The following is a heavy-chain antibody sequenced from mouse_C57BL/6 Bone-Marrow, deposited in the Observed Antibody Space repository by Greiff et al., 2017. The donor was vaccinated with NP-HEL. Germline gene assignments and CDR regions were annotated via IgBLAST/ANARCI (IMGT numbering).Heavy chain of an antibody. CDR2: ISDGGSYT. V-gene: IGHV5-4*03. Sequence: EVMLVESGGGLVKPGGSLKLSCAASGFTFSSYAMSWVRQTPEKRLEWVATISDGGSYTYYPDNVKGRFTISRDNAKNHLYLQMSHLKSEDTAMYYCARSSFPPFDYWGQGTTLTVSS. CDR3: ARSSFPPFDY. CDR1: GFTFSSYA. J-gene: IGHJ2*01. D-gene: IGHD1-2*01.